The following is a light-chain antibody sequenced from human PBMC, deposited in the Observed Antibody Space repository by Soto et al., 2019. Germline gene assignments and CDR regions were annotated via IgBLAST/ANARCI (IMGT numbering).Light chain of an antibody. CDR1: QGISSW. CDR2: AAS. CDR3: QRDNLFPLT. Sequence: DIQMTQSPSSVSASVGDRVTITCRASQGISSWLAWYQQKPGKAHKLLIYAASSLQSGVPSRFHVSGSGTDGALPIDSLQPEGVSPCYFQRDNLFPLTLGGGTKVAIK. J-gene: IGKJ4*01. V-gene: IGKV1D-12*01.